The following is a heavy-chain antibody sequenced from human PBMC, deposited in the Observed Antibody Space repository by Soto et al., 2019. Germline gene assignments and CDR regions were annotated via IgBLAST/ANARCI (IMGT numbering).Heavy chain of an antibody. V-gene: IGHV3-66*01. J-gene: IGHJ4*02. Sequence: GGSLRLSCAASGFTFSTYAMNWVRQAPGKGLEWVSVIYSGGSTYYADSVKGRFTISRDNSKNTLYLQMNSLRAEDTAVYYCASLHCSGGSCPDYWGQGTLVTVSS. CDR2: IYSGGST. CDR3: ASLHCSGGSCPDY. D-gene: IGHD2-15*01. CDR1: GFTFSTYA.